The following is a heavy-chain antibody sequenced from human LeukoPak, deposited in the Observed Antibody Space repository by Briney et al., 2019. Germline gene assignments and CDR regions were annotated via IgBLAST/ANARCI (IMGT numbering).Heavy chain of an antibody. Sequence: ASVKVSCKASGGTFSSYAISWVRQAPGQGLEWMGRIIPILGIANYAQKFQGRVTITADKSTSTAYMELSSLRSEDTAVYYCARDQNGYSYGYDYGMDVWGQGITVTVSS. CDR1: GGTFSSYA. D-gene: IGHD5-18*01. J-gene: IGHJ6*02. CDR2: IIPILGIA. CDR3: ARDQNGYSYGYDYGMDV. V-gene: IGHV1-69*04.